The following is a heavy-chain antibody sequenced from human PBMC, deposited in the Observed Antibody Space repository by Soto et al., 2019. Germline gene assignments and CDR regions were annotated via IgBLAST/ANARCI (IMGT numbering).Heavy chain of an antibody. CDR3: APSLLFFYWVGFYGMDG. CDR2: ISYEGSKK. CDR1: GFIFSTYA. D-gene: IGHD2-21*02. Sequence: QVQLEESGGGVVQPGRSLRLSCVASGFIFSTYAMYWVRQAPGKGLEWVTFISYEGSKKDYADSVKGRFTISRDNSKNTLYLQMNSLRPEATYVYYCAPSLLFFYWVGFYGMDGGGQGTTVTVSS. J-gene: IGHJ6*02. V-gene: IGHV3-30*04.